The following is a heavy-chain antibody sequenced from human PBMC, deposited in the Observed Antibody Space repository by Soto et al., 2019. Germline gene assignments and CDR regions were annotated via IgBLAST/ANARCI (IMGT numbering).Heavy chain of an antibody. J-gene: IGHJ3*01. CDR2: ISGSGGST. Sequence: GGSLRLSCAASGFTFSSYAMRWVRQAPGKGLEWVSAISGSGGSTYYADSVKGRFTISRDNSKNTLYLQMNSLRAEGTAVYYFAKASCSSTSCYNAFEVWVQGTLVTVTS. V-gene: IGHV3-23*01. CDR3: AKASCSSTSCYNAFEV. D-gene: IGHD2-2*01. CDR1: GFTFSSYA.